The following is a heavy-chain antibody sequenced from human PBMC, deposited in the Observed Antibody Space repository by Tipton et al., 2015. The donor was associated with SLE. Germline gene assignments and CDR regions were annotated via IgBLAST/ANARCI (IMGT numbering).Heavy chain of an antibody. CDR3: ARHDFWSGYYEDAFDS. V-gene: IGHV4-39*02. CDR2: IYYRGST. Sequence: TLSLTCTVSGGSVSGGFYYWSWIRQPPGKALDWIGTIYYRGSTYYNPSLKSRVTISVDTSDNHFPLKLSSVTAADTAVYYCARHDFWSGYYEDAFDSWGQGTMVIVSS. CDR1: GGSVSGGFYY. J-gene: IGHJ3*02. D-gene: IGHD3-3*01.